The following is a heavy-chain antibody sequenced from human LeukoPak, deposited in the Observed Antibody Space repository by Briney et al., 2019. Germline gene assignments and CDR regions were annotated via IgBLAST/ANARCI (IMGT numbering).Heavy chain of an antibody. CDR1: GDSISSNSYY. D-gene: IGHD3-22*01. CDR2: FYYSGAS. J-gene: IGHJ3*02. CDR3: ARHYYDSSGYYLEGFDI. Sequence: SETLSLTCTVSGDSISSNSYYWGWIRQPPGKGLEWIGSFYYSGASYYNPSLKSRVIISVDTSKNQFSLKLSSVTAADTAVFYCARHYYDSSGYYLEGFDIWGQGTMVTVSS. V-gene: IGHV4-39*01.